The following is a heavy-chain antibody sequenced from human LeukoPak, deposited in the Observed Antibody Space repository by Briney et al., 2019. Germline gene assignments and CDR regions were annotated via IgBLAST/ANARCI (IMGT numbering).Heavy chain of an antibody. Sequence: GGSLRLSCAASGFTFDDYAMHWVRQAPGKGLEWVSGISWNSGSIGYADSVKRRFTISTDNAKNSLYLQMNSLRAEDMALYYCATDYYDSSGIPLPLGYWGQGTLVTVSS. V-gene: IGHV3-9*03. D-gene: IGHD3-22*01. CDR2: ISWNSGSI. J-gene: IGHJ4*02. CDR3: ATDYYDSSGIPLPLGY. CDR1: GFTFDDYA.